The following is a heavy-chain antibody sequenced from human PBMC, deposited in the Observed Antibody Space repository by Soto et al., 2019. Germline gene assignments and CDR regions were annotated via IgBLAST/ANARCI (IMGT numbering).Heavy chain of an antibody. CDR1: GFTFSNAW. V-gene: IGHV3-15*01. Sequence: SGGSLRLSCAASGFTFSNAWMSWVRQAPGKGLEWVGRIKSKTDGGTTDYAAPVKGRFTISRDDSKNTLYLQMNSLKTEDTAVYYCTTDADEMATITRYYYYYGMDVWGQGTTVTVSS. CDR2: IKSKTDGGTT. CDR3: TTDADEMATITRYYYYYGMDV. J-gene: IGHJ6*02. D-gene: IGHD5-12*01.